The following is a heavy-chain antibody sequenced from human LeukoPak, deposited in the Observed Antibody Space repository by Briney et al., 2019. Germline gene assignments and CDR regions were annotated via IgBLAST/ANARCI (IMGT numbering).Heavy chain of an antibody. D-gene: IGHD4-17*01. CDR2: ILPFFGIA. V-gene: IGHV1-69*04. CDR3: ARDFEDGDYVGPRWSDA. J-gene: IGHJ5*02. CDR1: GGTFSSYA. Sequence: SVRVSCKASGGTFSSYAISWVRQAAGQGLEGMGRILPFFGIANYAQRFQGRATITADKSTSTAYMELSSLSSEDTAVYYCARDFEDGDYVGPRWSDAWGQGTLVTVSS.